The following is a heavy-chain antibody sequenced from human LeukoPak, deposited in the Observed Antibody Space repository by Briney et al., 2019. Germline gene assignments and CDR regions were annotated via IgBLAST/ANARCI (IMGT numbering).Heavy chain of an antibody. Sequence: GGSLRLSCAASGFTFSSYSVNWVRQAPGKGLEWFSSISSSSSYIYYADSVKGRFTISRDNAKNSLYLQMNSLRAEDTAVYYCARDQGAARRGLDCWGQGTLVTVSS. CDR1: GFTFSSYS. V-gene: IGHV3-21*01. J-gene: IGHJ4*02. CDR2: ISSSSSYI. D-gene: IGHD3-10*01. CDR3: ARDQGAARRGLDC.